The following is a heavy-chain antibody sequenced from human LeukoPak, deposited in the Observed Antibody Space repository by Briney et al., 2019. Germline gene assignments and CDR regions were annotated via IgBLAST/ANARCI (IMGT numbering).Heavy chain of an antibody. D-gene: IGHD3-9*01. J-gene: IGHJ4*02. CDR3: ARTSYDIFTGYYSGGGPFDY. CDR1: GGSISSGSYY. V-gene: IGHV4-61*02. CDR2: IYNSGGT. Sequence: SETLSLTCTVSGGSISSGSYYWTWIRQPAGKGLEWIGRIYNSGGTNYNPSLKSRVTISIDASRNQFSLKLSSVTAADTALYYWARTSYDIFTGYYSGGGPFDYWGQGTLVTVSS.